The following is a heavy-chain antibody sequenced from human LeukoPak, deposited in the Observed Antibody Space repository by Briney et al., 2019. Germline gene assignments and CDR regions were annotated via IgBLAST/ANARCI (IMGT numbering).Heavy chain of an antibody. V-gene: IGHV3-23*01. CDR1: GFTFSSYA. Sequence: GGSLRLSCAASGFTFSSYATSWVRQAPGKGLEWVSAISGSGGSTYYADSVKGRFTISRDNSKNTLYLQMNSLRAEDTAVYYCARGVMYYGSGSYSFDYWGQGTLVTVSS. D-gene: IGHD3-10*01. CDR2: ISGSGGST. CDR3: ARGVMYYGSGSYSFDY. J-gene: IGHJ4*02.